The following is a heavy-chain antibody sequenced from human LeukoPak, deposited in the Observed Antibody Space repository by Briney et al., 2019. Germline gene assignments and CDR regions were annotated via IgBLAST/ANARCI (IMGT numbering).Heavy chain of an antibody. CDR3: ATRGYSYGYDY. Sequence: SETLSLTCAVYGGSFSGYYWSWIRQPPGKGLEWIGEINHRGSTNYNPSLKSRVTISVDTSKNQFSLKLSSVTAADTAVYYCATRGYSYGYDYWGQGTLVTVSS. J-gene: IGHJ4*02. D-gene: IGHD5-18*01. V-gene: IGHV4-34*01. CDR2: INHRGST. CDR1: GGSFSGYY.